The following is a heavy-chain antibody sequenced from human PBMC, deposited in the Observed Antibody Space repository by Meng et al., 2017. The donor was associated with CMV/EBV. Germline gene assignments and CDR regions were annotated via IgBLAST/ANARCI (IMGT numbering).Heavy chain of an antibody. CDR3: ARDHCSSTSCYLLYYYYGMDV. CDR2: ISSSSSTI. D-gene: IGHD2-2*01. CDR1: GFTFSSYS. Sequence: GESLKISCAASGFTFSSYSMNLVRQAPGKGLEWVSYISSSSSTIYYADSVKGRFTISRDNAKNSLYLQMNSLRAEDTAVYYCARDHCSSTSCYLLYYYYGMDVWGQGTTVTVSS. J-gene: IGHJ6*02. V-gene: IGHV3-48*04.